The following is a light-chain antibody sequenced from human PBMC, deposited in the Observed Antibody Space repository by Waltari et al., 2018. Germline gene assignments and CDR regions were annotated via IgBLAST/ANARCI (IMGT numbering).Light chain of an antibody. CDR3: SSYTTSDVVV. V-gene: IGLV2-14*03. J-gene: IGLJ2*01. CDR2: DVS. CDR1: NSDVGTYNY. Sequence: QSALTQPASVSGSPGQSITISCTGSNSDVGTYNYVSWYQQYPGKAPKLVIHDVSSRPSGTSDRFSGSKSGNTASLTISGLQAEDEADYYCSSYTTSDVVVFGGGTKVTVL.